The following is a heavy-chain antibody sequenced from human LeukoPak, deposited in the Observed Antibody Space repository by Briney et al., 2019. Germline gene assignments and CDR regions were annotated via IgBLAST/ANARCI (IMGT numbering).Heavy chain of an antibody. J-gene: IGHJ4*02. CDR1: GYTFTGYY. D-gene: IGHD2-8*01. CDR3: ARPTADIVLMAAFDY. V-gene: IGHV1-2*02. CDR2: INPNSGGT. Sequence: ASVKVSCKASGYTFTGYYMHWVRQAPGQGLEWMGWINPNSGGTNYAQKFQGRGTMTRDTSISTAYMELSRLRSDDTAVYYCARPTADIVLMAAFDYWGQGTLVTVSS.